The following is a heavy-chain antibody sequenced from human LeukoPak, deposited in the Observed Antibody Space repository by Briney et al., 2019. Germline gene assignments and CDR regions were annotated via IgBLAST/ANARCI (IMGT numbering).Heavy chain of an antibody. CDR3: ARPNYDYVWGSYRHLSEAFDI. Sequence: SVKVSCKASGGTFSSYAISWVRQAPGQGLEWMGGIIPIFGTANYAQKFQGRVTITTDESTSTAYMELSSLRSEDTAVYYCARPNYDYVWGSYRHLSEAFDIWGQGTMVTVSS. V-gene: IGHV1-69*05. J-gene: IGHJ3*02. CDR1: GGTFSSYA. D-gene: IGHD3-16*02. CDR2: IIPIFGTA.